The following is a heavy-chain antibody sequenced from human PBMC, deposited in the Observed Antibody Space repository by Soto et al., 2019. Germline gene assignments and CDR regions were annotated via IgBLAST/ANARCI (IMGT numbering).Heavy chain of an antibody. CDR2: IWYDGSNK. CDR1: GFTFSSYG. CDR3: ARESGVAAAGGLDY. Sequence: GGSLRLSCAASGFTFSSYGMHWVRQAPGKGLEWVAVIWYDGSNKYYADSVKGRFTISRDNSKNTLYLQMNSLRAEDTAVYYCARESGVAAAGGLDYWGQGTLVTVS. V-gene: IGHV3-33*01. J-gene: IGHJ4*02. D-gene: IGHD6-13*01.